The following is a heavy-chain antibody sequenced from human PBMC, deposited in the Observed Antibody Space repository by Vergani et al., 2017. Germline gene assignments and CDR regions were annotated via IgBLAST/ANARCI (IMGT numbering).Heavy chain of an antibody. CDR3: ERASVIQLGRYYMDV. CDR1: GFSLSTSGMC. D-gene: IGHD5-18*01. CDR2: IDWDDDK. J-gene: IGHJ6*03. V-gene: IGHV2-70*01. Sequence: QVTLRESGPALVKPTQTLTLTCTFSGFSLSTSGMCVSWIRQPPGKALEWLALIDWDDDKYYSTSLKTRLTISKDTSKNQVVLTMTNMDPVDTATYYCERASVIQLGRYYMDVWGKGTTVTVSS.